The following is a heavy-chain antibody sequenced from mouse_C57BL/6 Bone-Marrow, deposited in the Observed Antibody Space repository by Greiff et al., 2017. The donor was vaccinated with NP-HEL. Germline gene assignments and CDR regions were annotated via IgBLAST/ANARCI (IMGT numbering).Heavy chain of an antibody. V-gene: IGHV1-66*01. D-gene: IGHD2-4*01. CDR1: GYSFTSYY. CDR3: ARDYDYDRGFDY. J-gene: IGHJ2*01. CDR2: IYPGSGNT. Sequence: QVQLKQSGPELVKPGASVKISCKASGYSFTSYYIHWVKQRPGQGLEWIGWIYPGSGNTKYNEKFKGKATLTADTSSSTAYMQLSSLTSEDSAVYYCARDYDYDRGFDYWGQGTTLTVSS.